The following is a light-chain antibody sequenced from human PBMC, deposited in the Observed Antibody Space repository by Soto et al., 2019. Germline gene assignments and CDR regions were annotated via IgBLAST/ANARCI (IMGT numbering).Light chain of an antibody. CDR1: QSVSRY. CDR2: GAS. V-gene: IGKV3-20*01. Sequence: EIVLTQCPGTLSLSPGERVTLSCRASQSVSRYLAWYQQKPGQAPRLLIYGASSRATGIPDRFSASGSGTDFTLTISRLEPEDFAVYYCQQYGSSSRTFGQGTKVEIK. J-gene: IGKJ1*01. CDR3: QQYGSSSRT.